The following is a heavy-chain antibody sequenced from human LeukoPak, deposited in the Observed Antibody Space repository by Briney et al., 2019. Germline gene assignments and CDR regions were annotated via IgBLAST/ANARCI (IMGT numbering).Heavy chain of an antibody. D-gene: IGHD3-10*01. V-gene: IGHV5-51*01. CDR3: ARLGTRRITMVRGVPQTYYYYGMDV. J-gene: IGHJ6*02. CDR2: IYPGDSDT. CDR1: GYIFTSYW. Sequence: GESLKISCKGSGYIFTSYWIGWVRQMPGKGLEWMGIIYPGDSDTRYSPSFQGQVTISADKSISTAYLQWSSLKASDTAMYYCARLGTRRITMVRGVPQTYYYYGMDVWGQGTTVTVSS.